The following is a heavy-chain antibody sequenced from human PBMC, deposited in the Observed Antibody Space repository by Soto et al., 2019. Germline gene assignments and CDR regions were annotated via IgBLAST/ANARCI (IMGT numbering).Heavy chain of an antibody. CDR1: GFTVSSNY. CDR2: IYSGGST. J-gene: IGHJ4*02. D-gene: IGHD3-9*01. CDR3: ARVGSLYHDILTGYYSDY. V-gene: IGHV3-53*01. Sequence: HPGGSLRLSCAASGFTVSSNYMSWVRQAPGKGLEWVSVIYSGGSTYYADSVKGRFTISRDNSKNTLYLQMNSLRAEDTAVYYCARVGSLYHDILTGYYSDYWGQGTLVTVSS.